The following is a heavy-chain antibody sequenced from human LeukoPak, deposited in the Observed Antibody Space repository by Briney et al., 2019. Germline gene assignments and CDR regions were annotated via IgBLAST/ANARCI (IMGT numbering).Heavy chain of an antibody. J-gene: IGHJ4*02. CDR1: GFSLSTRAV. Sequence: SGPTLVNPSQTLTLTCTFSGFSLSTRAVGVGWIRQPPGKGLEWIGSIYHSGSTYYNPSLKSRVTISVDTSRNQFSLKLSSVTAADTAVYYCARAIEVGAMTPFDYWGQGTLVTVSS. CDR3: ARAIEVGAMTPFDY. V-gene: IGHV4-38-2*02. CDR2: IYHSGST. D-gene: IGHD1-26*01.